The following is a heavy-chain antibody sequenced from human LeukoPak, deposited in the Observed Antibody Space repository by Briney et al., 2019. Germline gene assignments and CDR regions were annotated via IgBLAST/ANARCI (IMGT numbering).Heavy chain of an antibody. CDR1: GYTFTSYG. CDR2: ISAYNGNT. J-gene: IGHJ5*02. V-gene: IGHV1-18*01. CDR3: ARSSSVLLWFGELFADWFDP. Sequence: ASVKVCCKASGYTFTSYGISWVRQAPGQGLEWMGWISAYNGNTNYAQKLQGRVTMTTVTSTSTAYMELRSLRSDDTAVYYCARSSSVLLWFGELFADWFDPWGQGTLVTVSS. D-gene: IGHD3-10*01.